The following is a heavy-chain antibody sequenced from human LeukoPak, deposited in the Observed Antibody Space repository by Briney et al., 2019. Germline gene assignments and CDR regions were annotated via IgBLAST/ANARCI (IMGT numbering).Heavy chain of an antibody. Sequence: GGSLRLSCAASGFTFSSYWMSWVRQAPGKGLEWVANIKQDGSEKYYVDSVKGRFTISRDNAKNSLYLQMNSLRAEDTAVYYCARDSEILDYYDSSGYYYGPYYYYYMDVWGKGTTVTISS. CDR2: IKQDGSEK. J-gene: IGHJ6*03. CDR3: ARDSEILDYYDSSGYYYGPYYYYYMDV. V-gene: IGHV3-7*01. D-gene: IGHD3-22*01. CDR1: GFTFSSYW.